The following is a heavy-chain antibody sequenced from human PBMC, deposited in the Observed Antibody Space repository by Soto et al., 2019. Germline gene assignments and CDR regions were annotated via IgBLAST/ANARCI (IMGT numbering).Heavy chain of an antibody. V-gene: IGHV3-11*05. CDR3: TRGDRATDF. Sequence: ESGGGLVKPGGPLRLSCEASGFTFSDYYMSWIRQAPGKGLEWISYISGSTSDTNYADSVKGRFTISRDNARDSLYLQMNSLRDEDTAVYYCTRGDRATDFWGQGALVTVSS. CDR1: GFTFSDYY. D-gene: IGHD5-18*01. CDR2: ISGSTSDT. J-gene: IGHJ4*02.